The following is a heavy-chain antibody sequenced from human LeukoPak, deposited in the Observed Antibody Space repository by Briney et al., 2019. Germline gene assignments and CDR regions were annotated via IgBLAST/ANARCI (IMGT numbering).Heavy chain of an antibody. CDR3: AKDPPVYIVGAWDY. V-gene: IGHV1-24*01. Sequence: ASVKVSRKVSGYTLTELSMHWVRQAPGKGLEWMGGFDPEDGETIYAQKFQGRVTMTEDTSTDTAYMELSSLRSEDTAVYYCAKDPPVYIVGAWDYWGQGTLVTVSS. D-gene: IGHD1-26*01. CDR2: FDPEDGET. CDR1: GYTLTELS. J-gene: IGHJ4*02.